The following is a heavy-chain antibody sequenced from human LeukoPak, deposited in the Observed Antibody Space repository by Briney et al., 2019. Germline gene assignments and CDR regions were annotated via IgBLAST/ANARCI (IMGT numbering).Heavy chain of an antibody. J-gene: IGHJ4*02. D-gene: IGHD3-3*01. Sequence: PGGSLRLSCAASGFTFDDYGMSWVRQAPGKGLEWVSGINWNGGSTGYADSVKGRFTISRDNAKNSLYLQMNSLRDEDTAVYYCAKKFVGSGYYPFDYWGRGTLVTVSS. V-gene: IGHV3-20*04. CDR1: GFTFDDYG. CDR2: INWNGGST. CDR3: AKKFVGSGYYPFDY.